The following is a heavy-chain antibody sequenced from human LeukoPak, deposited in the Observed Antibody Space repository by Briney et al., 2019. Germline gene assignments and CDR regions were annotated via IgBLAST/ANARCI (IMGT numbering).Heavy chain of an antibody. CDR2: IKQDGSEK. CDR3: ARVAAAVPDQ. CDR1: GFTFTTYW. V-gene: IGHV3-7*04. Sequence: GGSLRLSCAASGFTFTTYWMSWVRQAPGKGLEWVANIKQDGSEKYYMDSVKGRFTISRDNAKNSLYLQKSSLRAEDTAVYYCARVAAAVPDQWGQGTLVTVSS. J-gene: IGHJ5*02. D-gene: IGHD6-13*01.